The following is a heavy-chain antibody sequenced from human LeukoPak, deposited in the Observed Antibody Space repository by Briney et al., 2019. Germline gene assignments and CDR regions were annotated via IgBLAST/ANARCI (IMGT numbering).Heavy chain of an antibody. V-gene: IGHV5-51*01. D-gene: IGHD5-18*01. Sequence: GGSLRLSCVASGFTFSSYWMSWVRQVPGKGLEWMGIIYPGDSDVRYSPSFQGQVTILADKSISTAYLQWSSLKASDTAMYYCARPREEGTAMGLRAFDIWGQGTMVTVSS. J-gene: IGHJ3*02. CDR2: IYPGDSDV. CDR1: GFTFSSYW. CDR3: ARPREEGTAMGLRAFDI.